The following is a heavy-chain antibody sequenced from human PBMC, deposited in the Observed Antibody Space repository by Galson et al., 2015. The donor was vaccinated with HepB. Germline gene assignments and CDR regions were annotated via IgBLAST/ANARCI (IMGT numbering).Heavy chain of an antibody. CDR3: ARGELGLYFDY. CDR1: GYTFTGYY. D-gene: IGHD1-7*01. V-gene: IGHV1-2*02. CDR2: INPNSGAT. J-gene: IGHJ4*02. Sequence: SVKVSCKASGYTFTGYYIHWVRQAPGQGLEWMGWINPNSGATRYAQKFQGRVTMTRDTSITTAYMELSSLRSDDTAVYYCARGELGLYFDYWGQGTLVTVSS.